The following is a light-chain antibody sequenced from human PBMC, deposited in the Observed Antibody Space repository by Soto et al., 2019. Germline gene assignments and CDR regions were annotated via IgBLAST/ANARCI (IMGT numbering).Light chain of an antibody. Sequence: QSVLTQPPSASGSPGQSVAISCTGTSSDVGGYNYVSWYQQHPGKAPKLMIYEVNKRPSGVPDRFSGSKSGNTASLTVSGLQAEDEADYYCAAWDDSLSNVIFGGGTKLTVL. V-gene: IGLV2-8*01. CDR2: EVN. CDR3: AAWDDSLSNVI. J-gene: IGLJ2*01. CDR1: SSDVGGYNY.